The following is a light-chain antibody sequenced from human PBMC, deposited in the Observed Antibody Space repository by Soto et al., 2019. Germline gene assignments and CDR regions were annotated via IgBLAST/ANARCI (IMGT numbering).Light chain of an antibody. V-gene: IGLV2-8*01. Sequence: QSVLTQPPSASGSPGQSVTISCTGTSIDVGGYNYVSWYQQHPGKAPKLMIYEVSKRPSGVPDRFSGSKSGNTASLTVSGLQAEYEADYYCSSYAGSNYVFGTGTKVTVL. J-gene: IGLJ1*01. CDR3: SSYAGSNYV. CDR1: SIDVGGYNY. CDR2: EVS.